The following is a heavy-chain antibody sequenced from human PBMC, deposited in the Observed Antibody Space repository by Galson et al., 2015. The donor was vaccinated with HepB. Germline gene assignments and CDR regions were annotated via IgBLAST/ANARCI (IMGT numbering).Heavy chain of an antibody. CDR3: TTHPTYYDYVWGSYRTHTSYYYYYYMDV. CDR2: ISFDGSNK. V-gene: IGHV3-30*03. CDR1: GFTFSSYG. Sequence: SLRLSCAASGFTFSSYGMHWVRQAPGKGLEWVAVISFDGSNKYYADSVKGRFTISRDNAKNTLYLQMNSLRAEDTAVYYCTTHPTYYDYVWGSYRTHTSYYYYYYMDVWGKGTTVTVSS. J-gene: IGHJ6*03. D-gene: IGHD3-16*02.